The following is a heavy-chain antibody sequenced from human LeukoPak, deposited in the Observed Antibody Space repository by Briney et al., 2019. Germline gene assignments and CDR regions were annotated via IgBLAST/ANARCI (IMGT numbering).Heavy chain of an antibody. CDR3: ARDGYGDYEGY. CDR2: ISSSSSYI. D-gene: IGHD4-17*01. Sequence: GGSLRLSCAASGFTFSTYWMSWVRQAPGKGLEWVSSISSSSSYIYYADSVKGRFTISRDNAKNSLYLQMNSLRAEDTAVYYCARDGYGDYEGYWGQGTLVTVSS. CDR1: GFTFSTYW. J-gene: IGHJ4*02. V-gene: IGHV3-21*01.